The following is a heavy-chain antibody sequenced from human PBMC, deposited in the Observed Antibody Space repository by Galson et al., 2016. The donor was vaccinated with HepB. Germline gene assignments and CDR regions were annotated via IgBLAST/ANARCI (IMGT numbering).Heavy chain of an antibody. CDR1: GFTFSTYG. D-gene: IGHD5-24*01. V-gene: IGHV3-30*03. CDR3: ARRMATITSFDY. Sequence: SLRLSCAASGFTFSTYGMHWVRQAPGKGLEWVAVISYDRSNKNYAASVKGRFTISRDNSKNTLYLEMTSLRAEDTAVYYCARRMATITSFDYWGQGTLVTVSS. CDR2: ISYDRSNK. J-gene: IGHJ4*02.